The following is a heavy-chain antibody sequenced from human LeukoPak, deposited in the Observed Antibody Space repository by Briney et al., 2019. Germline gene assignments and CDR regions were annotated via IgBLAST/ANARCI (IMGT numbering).Heavy chain of an antibody. J-gene: IGHJ4*02. Sequence: GGSLRLSCAASGFTFNSYAMSWVRQAPGKGLEWVSIISASGGSTYYADSVKGRFTISRDNAKNSLYLQMNSLRAEDTALYYCAKAPDDFWSGYYAHWGQGTLVTVSS. CDR1: GFTFNSYA. CDR3: AKAPDDFWSGYYAH. D-gene: IGHD3-3*01. CDR2: ISASGGST. V-gene: IGHV3-23*01.